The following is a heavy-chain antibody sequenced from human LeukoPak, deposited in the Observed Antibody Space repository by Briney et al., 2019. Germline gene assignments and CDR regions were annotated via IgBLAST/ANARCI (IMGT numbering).Heavy chain of an antibody. D-gene: IGHD3-10*01. CDR3: AKYYYGSGSYPNWFDP. J-gene: IGHJ5*02. CDR2: IYSGGST. V-gene: IGHV3-53*01. CDR1: GFTVSSNY. Sequence: GGSLRLSCAASGFTVSSNYMSWVRQAPGKGLEWVSVIYSGGSTYYADSVKGRFTISRDNSKNTLYLQMNSLRAEDTAVYYCAKYYYGSGSYPNWFDPWGQGTLVTVSS.